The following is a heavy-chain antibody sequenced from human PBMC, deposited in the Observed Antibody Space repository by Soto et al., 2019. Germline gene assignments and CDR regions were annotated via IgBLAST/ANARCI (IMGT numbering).Heavy chain of an antibody. Sequence: EVHLLQSGGGLVQPGGSLRLSCATSGFTLSNSVMSWVRQAPGMGLEWVSTIAGKTYYSDSVKGRFTISRDNSQSTLYLQLNSLRAEDTAVYYCARKIDVPTGMLDHWGQGTLVTVSS. V-gene: IGHV3-23*01. CDR2: IAGKT. CDR1: GFTLSNSV. CDR3: ARKIDVPTGMLDH. J-gene: IGHJ4*02. D-gene: IGHD1-1*01.